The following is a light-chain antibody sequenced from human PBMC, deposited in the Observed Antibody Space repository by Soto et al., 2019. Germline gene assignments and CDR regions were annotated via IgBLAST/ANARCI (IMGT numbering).Light chain of an antibody. CDR2: GAS. V-gene: IGKV3-15*01. Sequence: EIVMTQSPATLSVSPGERATLSCRASQSVSSNLAWYQQKPGQAPRLLIYGASTRATGIPARFSGSGSGTDFTLTISSLEPEDFAVYYCQQYKNWPLTFGGGTKVDIK. J-gene: IGKJ4*01. CDR3: QQYKNWPLT. CDR1: QSVSSN.